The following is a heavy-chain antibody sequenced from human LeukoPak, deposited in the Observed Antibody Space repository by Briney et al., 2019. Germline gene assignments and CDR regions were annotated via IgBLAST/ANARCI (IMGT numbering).Heavy chain of an antibody. CDR2: INHSGST. J-gene: IGHJ4*02. Sequence: SETLSLTCTVSGGSISSSSYYWSWLRQPPGKGLEWIGEINHSGSTNYNPSLKSRVTISVDTSKNQFSLKLSSVTAADTAVYYCARGQWLRYFDYWGQGTLVTVSS. D-gene: IGHD6-19*01. CDR3: ARGQWLRYFDY. CDR1: GGSISSSSYY. V-gene: IGHV4-39*07.